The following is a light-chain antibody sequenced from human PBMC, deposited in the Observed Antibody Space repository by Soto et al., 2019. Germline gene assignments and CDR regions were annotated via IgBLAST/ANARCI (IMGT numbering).Light chain of an antibody. Sequence: DIQMTQSPSSLSASVGDRVTITCRASQSISSYLNWYQQKPGKAPKLLIYAASSLQSGVPSRFSGSGSGTDFTLTISSLQPEDFATYYCPQSYSTSWTF. CDR2: AAS. CDR3: PQSYSTSWT. V-gene: IGKV1-39*01. J-gene: IGKJ1*01. CDR1: QSISSY.